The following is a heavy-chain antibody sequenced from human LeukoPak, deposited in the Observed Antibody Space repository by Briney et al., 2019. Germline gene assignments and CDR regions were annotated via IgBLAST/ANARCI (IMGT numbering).Heavy chain of an antibody. CDR3: ATKERAFYFDS. CDR2: IEYDATSK. J-gene: IGHJ4*02. CDR1: GFVFSNYG. V-gene: IGHV3-30*02. Sequence: GGSLRLSCAASGFVFSNYGMHWVRQAPGKGPEWVSFIEYDATSKKYAEPVKGRFTISRDNSKNTLNLQMTSLRGEDTAVYYCATKERAFYFDSWGQGILVTVSS.